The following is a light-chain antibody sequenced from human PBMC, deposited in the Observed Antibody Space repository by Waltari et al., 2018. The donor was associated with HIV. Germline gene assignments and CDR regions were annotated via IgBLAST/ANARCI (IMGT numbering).Light chain of an antibody. CDR2: SNN. V-gene: IGLV1-47*02. CDR1: SPDLDSYY. CDR3: ATWDDNLSGVV. J-gene: IGLJ2*01. Sequence: QSVLTQPPSASGPPGQRVTISCSGRSPDLDSYYVSWLQQLPGTAPKLLIYSNNQRPSGVPDRFSGSKSGTSASLAISGLRSEDEADYYCATWDDNLSGVVFGGGTKLTVL.